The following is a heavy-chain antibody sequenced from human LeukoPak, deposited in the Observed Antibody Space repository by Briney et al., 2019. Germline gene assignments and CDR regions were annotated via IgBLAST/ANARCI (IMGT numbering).Heavy chain of an antibody. CDR1: GFTFSTYS. Sequence: GGSLRLSCAASGFTFSTYSMNWVRQAPGKGLERVSSISSSSNYIYYADSVKGRFTISRDNSRNTLYLQMNSLRAEDTAVYYCAKVLRQWTHALVFHHWGQGTLVTVSS. J-gene: IGHJ4*02. V-gene: IGHV3-21*04. D-gene: IGHD3-16*01. CDR3: AKVLRQWTHALVFHH. CDR2: ISSSSNYI.